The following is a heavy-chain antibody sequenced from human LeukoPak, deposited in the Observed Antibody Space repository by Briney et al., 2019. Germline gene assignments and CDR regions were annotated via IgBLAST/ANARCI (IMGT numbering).Heavy chain of an antibody. Sequence: ASVKVSCKASGYTFTGYYMHWVRQAPGQGLEWMGWINPDSGGTNYAQKFQGRVTMTRDTSISTAYMELSRLRSDDTAVYYCARVAGAARLFSYWGQGTLVTVSS. CDR1: GYTFTGYY. J-gene: IGHJ4*02. V-gene: IGHV1-2*02. D-gene: IGHD6-6*01. CDR2: INPDSGGT. CDR3: ARVAGAARLFSY.